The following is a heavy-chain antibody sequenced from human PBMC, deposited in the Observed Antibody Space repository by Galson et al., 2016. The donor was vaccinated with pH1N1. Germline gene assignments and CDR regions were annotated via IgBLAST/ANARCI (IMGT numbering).Heavy chain of an antibody. J-gene: IGHJ4*01. D-gene: IGHD2-8*02. CDR3: ARAPYRTGWYPEFDF. Sequence: SLRLSCAASEFSEFSFSNYCLNWVRQAPGKGLEWIASISSSSIHIKYADSVKGRFTISRDNGKFSVYLQMNNLRDDDTAVYYCARAPYRTGWYPEFDFWGPGTLVTVSS. CDR1: EFSEFSFSNYC. V-gene: IGHV3-21*01. CDR2: ISSSSIHI.